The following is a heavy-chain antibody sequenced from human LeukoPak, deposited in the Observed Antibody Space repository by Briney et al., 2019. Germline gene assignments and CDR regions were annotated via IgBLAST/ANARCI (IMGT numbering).Heavy chain of an antibody. Sequence: GSLRLSCVVSGFTVSTNYMSWVRQAPGKGLEWVSVIYRGGDTYYAESVKGRFSISRDTSNNTIYLEMSGLRAEDTAVYYCAREDMKGSYTADWGQGTLVAVSS. D-gene: IGHD1-26*01. CDR3: AREDMKGSYTAD. V-gene: IGHV3-53*01. CDR1: GFTVSTNY. CDR2: IYRGGDT. J-gene: IGHJ4*02.